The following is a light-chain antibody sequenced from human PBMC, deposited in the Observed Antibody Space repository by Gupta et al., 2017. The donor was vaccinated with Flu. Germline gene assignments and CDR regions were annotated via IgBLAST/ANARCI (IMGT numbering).Light chain of an antibody. CDR1: SGDIGGYIY. V-gene: IGLV2-8*01. CDR3: TSSAGSDRHVI. Sequence: QSALTQPPSASGSPGQSVTISCTGTSGDIGGYIYVSWYQHHPGKAPKLLLYEVTKRPSGVPDRFSGSKSGTTASLTVXGXQADDEXDYYCTSSAGSDRHVIFGGGTKLTVL. CDR2: EVT. J-gene: IGLJ2*01.